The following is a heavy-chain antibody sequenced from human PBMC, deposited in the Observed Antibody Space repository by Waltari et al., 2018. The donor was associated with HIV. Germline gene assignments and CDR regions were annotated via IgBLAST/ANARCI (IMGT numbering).Heavy chain of an antibody. V-gene: IGHV4-61*02. CDR2: IFGSGGT. J-gene: IGHJ4*02. CDR1: GGSISSGNYY. CDR3: ARGIDDSTGYMKNGFDY. Sequence: QVQLQESGPGLVKPSQTLSLTCTVSGGSISSGNYYWSWIRQPAGKGLEWIVRIFGSGGTNYNPSLKSRVTISVDTSKNQCSLRLSSLTAADTAVYFCARGIDDSTGYMKNGFDYWGQGTLVTVSS. D-gene: IGHD3-22*01.